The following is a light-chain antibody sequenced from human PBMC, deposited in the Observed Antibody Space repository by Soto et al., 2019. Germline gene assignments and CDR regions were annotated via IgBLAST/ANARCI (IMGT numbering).Light chain of an antibody. V-gene: IGKV1-5*01. J-gene: IGKJ1*01. Sequence: DIQMTQSPSSLSASVGDSVTITCRASQGISSYLAWYQQKPGKAPKLLIYDASSLESGVPGRFSGSGSGTEFTLTISSLQPDDFATYSCQQYNTYSWTFGQGTKVDIK. CDR1: QGISSY. CDR3: QQYNTYSWT. CDR2: DAS.